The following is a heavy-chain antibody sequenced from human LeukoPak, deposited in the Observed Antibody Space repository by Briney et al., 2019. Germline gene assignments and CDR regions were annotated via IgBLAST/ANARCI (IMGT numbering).Heavy chain of an antibody. CDR1: GFTLSTRV. Sequence: GGSLRLSCAASGFTLSTRVMNWVRQAPGEGVEGVSTISVGAEYIFYADSVKGRFTISRDDSNNALYLQMHSLRAEDTALYYCASGPPFLKYFEYWGQGTLVTVSS. J-gene: IGHJ4*02. CDR3: ASGPPFLKYFEY. CDR2: ISVGAEYI. D-gene: IGHD3-3*01. V-gene: IGHV3-23*01.